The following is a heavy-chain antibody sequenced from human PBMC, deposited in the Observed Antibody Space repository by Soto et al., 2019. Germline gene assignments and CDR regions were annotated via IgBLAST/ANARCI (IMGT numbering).Heavy chain of an antibody. CDR3: ATGAAYHGGSSWYPVFDY. CDR2: INPSGGST. Sequence: ASVKVSCKASGYTFTTYYIHWVRQAPGQGLEWMGVINPSGGSTSYAQKFQGRVTMTEDTSTDTAYMELSSLRSEDTAVYYCATGAAYHGGSSWYPVFDYWGQGTLVTVSS. D-gene: IGHD6-13*01. V-gene: IGHV1-46*01. J-gene: IGHJ4*02. CDR1: GYTFTTYY.